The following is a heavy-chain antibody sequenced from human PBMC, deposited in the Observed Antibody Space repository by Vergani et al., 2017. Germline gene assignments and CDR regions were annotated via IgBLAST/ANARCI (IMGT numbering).Heavy chain of an antibody. CDR2: IRYDGSNK. Sequence: QVQLVESGGGVVQPGGSLRLSCAASGFTFSSYGMHWVRQAPGKGLEWVAFIRYDGSNKYYADSVKGRFTISRDNSKNTLYLQMNSLRAEDTAVYYCARDPGDYDWSYFDYWGQGTLVTVSS. CDR1: GFTFSSYG. D-gene: IGHD5-12*01. CDR3: ARDPGDYDWSYFDY. J-gene: IGHJ4*02. V-gene: IGHV3-30*02.